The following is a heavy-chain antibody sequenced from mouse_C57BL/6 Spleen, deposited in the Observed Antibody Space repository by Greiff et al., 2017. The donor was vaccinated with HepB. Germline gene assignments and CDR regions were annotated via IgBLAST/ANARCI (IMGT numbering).Heavy chain of an antibody. CDR2: IYPGDGDT. CDR1: GYAFSSSW. V-gene: IGHV1-82*01. J-gene: IGHJ2*01. CDR3: ASYSNYPFDY. D-gene: IGHD2-5*01. Sequence: QVQLKESGPELVKPGASVKISCKASGYAFSSSWMNWVKQRPGKGLEWIGRIYPGDGDTNYNGKFKGKATLTADKSSRTAYMQLSSLTSEDSAVYFCASYSNYPFDYWGQGTTLTVSS.